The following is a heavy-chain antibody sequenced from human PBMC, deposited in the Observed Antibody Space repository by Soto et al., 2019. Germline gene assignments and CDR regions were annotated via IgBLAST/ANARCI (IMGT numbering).Heavy chain of an antibody. CDR1: GGSFKSGSYS. J-gene: IGHJ4*02. CDR2: VYHTGRT. V-gene: IGHV4-61*01. Sequence: LSLTCTVSGGSFKSGSYSWSWIRQPPGKGLEWIGYVYHTGRTSYNPSLKSRVSISMDTSKNQFSLNLDSVTAADTAVYFCARTVMPVGNLAAFDHWGQGVLVTVSS. CDR3: ARTVMPVGNLAAFDH. D-gene: IGHD7-27*01.